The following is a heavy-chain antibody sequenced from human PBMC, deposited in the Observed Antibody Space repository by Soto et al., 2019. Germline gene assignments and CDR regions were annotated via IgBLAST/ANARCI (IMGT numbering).Heavy chain of an antibody. CDR1: GFSFSAYA. V-gene: IGHV3-30-3*01. CDR2: ISYDETTT. Sequence: GGSLRLSCAASGFSFSAYAIHWVRKAPGQGLEWVAIISYDETTTYYADSVKGRFTISRDNSKNTLYLQMNSLRSEDKAAYYCVRARQNLVVNEYFQYWGQGTLVTVSS. CDR3: VRARQNLVVNEYFQY. J-gene: IGHJ1*01. D-gene: IGHD2-8*02.